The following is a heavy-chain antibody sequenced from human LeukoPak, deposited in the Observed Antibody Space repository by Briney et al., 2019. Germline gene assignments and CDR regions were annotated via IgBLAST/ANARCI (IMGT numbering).Heavy chain of an antibody. CDR1: GFTLSHHW. V-gene: IGHV3-7*03. CDR2: IKEDGSHT. D-gene: IGHD7-27*01. Sequence: HPGRSLRLSCAASGFTLSHHWMTWVRQAPGKGLEWVANIKEDGSHTNYVDSVKGRFTLSRDNAKNSVYLQMNSLRAEDTAVYYCTKEHWGPEYWGQGTLVTVSS. J-gene: IGHJ1*01. CDR3: TKEHWGPEY.